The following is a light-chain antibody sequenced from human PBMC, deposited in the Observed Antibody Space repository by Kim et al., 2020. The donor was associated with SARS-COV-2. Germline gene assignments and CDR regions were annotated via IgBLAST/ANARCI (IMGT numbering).Light chain of an antibody. CDR2: DTY. CDR3: QSYDNSLRGSVV. CDR1: SSNIGANYD. J-gene: IGLJ2*01. Sequence: QSVLTQPPSVSGAPGQTVTISCTGSSSNIGANYDIHWFQQLPGTAPKLLIFDTYNRPSGVPDRFSGSKSGASAYLAITGLQAEDEANYYCQSYDNSLRGSVVFGGGTQLTVL. V-gene: IGLV1-40*01.